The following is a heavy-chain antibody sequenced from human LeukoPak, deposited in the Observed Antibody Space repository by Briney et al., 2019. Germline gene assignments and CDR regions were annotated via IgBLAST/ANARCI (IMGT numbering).Heavy chain of an antibody. D-gene: IGHD4-17*01. CDR3: ARDSTVTFDY. CDR1: GGSISSSNW. CDR2: IYHSGST. J-gene: IGHJ4*02. V-gene: IGHV4-4*02. Sequence: PSETLSLTCAVSGGSISSSNWWSWVRQPQGKGLEWIGEIYHSGSTNYNPSLKSRVTIPVDKSKNQFSLKLSSVTAADTAVYYCARDSTVTFDYWGQGTLVTVSS.